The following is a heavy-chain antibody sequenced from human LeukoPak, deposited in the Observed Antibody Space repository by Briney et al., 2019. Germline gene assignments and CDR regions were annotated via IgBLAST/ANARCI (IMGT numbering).Heavy chain of an antibody. D-gene: IGHD5-24*01. CDR3: ARGTVDMATSTWDGVDY. J-gene: IGHJ4*02. V-gene: IGHV1-69*13. CDR2: VIPIVVAV. CDR1: GDTFSSYT. Sequence: SVKVSYKASGDTFSSYTINWVRQAPGQGLEWMGGVIPIVVAVNYAQNFRRRVTITADESTSTAYMELSSLRSEDTAMYYCARGTVDMATSTWDGVDYWGQGTLVTVSS.